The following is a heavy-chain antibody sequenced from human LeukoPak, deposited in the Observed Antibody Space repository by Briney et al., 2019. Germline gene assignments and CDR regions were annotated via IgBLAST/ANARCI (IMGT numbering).Heavy chain of an antibody. CDR3: TKGYYDPFDC. V-gene: IGHV4-59*01. CDR1: GASINIYR. J-gene: IGHJ4*02. D-gene: IGHD3-22*01. Sequence: PSETLSLTCNVAGASINIYRWNWIRQPPGKGLEWIGYISYDGKTNYNPSLKSRLTLSVDTSKNQFSLNLNSVTAADTARYYCTKGYYDPFDCWGQGTKVTVTS. CDR2: ISYDGKT.